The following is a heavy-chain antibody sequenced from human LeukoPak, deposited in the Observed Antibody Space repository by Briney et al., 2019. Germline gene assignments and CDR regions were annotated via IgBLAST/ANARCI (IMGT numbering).Heavy chain of an antibody. V-gene: IGHV3-21*01. D-gene: IGHD6-6*01. CDR2: ISSGTGSYI. CDR3: ARCSGVFGSSGY. J-gene: IGHJ4*02. CDR1: GFSFSSYS. Sequence: PGGSLRLSCVASGFSFSSYSMNWDRQAPGKGLEWVSTISSGTGSYIYYADSVRGRFTISRDNAKNSLYLQMNSPRAEDTAVYYCARCSGVFGSSGYWGQGTLVTVSS.